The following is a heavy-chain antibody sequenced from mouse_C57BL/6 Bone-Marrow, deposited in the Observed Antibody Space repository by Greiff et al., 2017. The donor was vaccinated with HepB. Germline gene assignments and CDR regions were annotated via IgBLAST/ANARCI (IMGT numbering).Heavy chain of an antibody. Sequence: VQLQQPGAELVKPGASVKMSCKASGYTFTSYWITWVKQRPGQGLEWIGDIYPGSGSTNYNEKFKSKATLTVDTSSITGYMQLSSLTSEDSAVYYCARGDYGSHIDYWGQGTTLTVSS. V-gene: IGHV1-55*01. CDR2: IYPGSGST. D-gene: IGHD1-1*01. CDR1: GYTFTSYW. J-gene: IGHJ2*01. CDR3: ARGDYGSHIDY.